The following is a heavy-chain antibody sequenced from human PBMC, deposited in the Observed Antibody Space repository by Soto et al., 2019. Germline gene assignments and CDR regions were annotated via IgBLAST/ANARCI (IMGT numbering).Heavy chain of an antibody. CDR2: ISANGDNV. CDR1: GFTVDDYA. V-gene: IGHV3-9*01. J-gene: IGHJ4*02. D-gene: IGHD3-22*01. Sequence: PGGSLRLSCVASGFTVDDYAMHWVRQAPGKGLEWVSGISANGDNVDYADSVKGRFTISRDNAKNSLYLQMNSLKTEDTAVYYCTTDPNRVTRIVVVNSWGQGTLVTVSS. CDR3: TTDPNRVTRIVVVNS.